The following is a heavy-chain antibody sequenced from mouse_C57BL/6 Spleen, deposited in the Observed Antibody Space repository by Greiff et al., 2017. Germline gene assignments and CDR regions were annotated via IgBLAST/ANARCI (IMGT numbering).Heavy chain of an antibody. J-gene: IGHJ4*01. V-gene: IGHV5-17*01. CDR1: GFTFSDYG. D-gene: IGHD1-1*01. Sequence: EVMLVESGGGLVKPGGSLKLSCAASGFTFSDYGMHWVRQAPEKGLEWVAYISSGSSTIYYADTVKGRFTISRDNAKNTLFLQMTGLRSEDTAMYYCATNYYGSLYYAMDYWGQGTSVTVSS. CDR2: ISSGSSTI. CDR3: ATNYYGSLYYAMDY.